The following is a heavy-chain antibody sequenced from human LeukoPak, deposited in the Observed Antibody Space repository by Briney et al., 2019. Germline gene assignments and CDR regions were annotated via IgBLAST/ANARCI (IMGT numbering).Heavy chain of an antibody. D-gene: IGHD3-22*01. J-gene: IGHJ5*02. CDR1: GYTFTGYY. V-gene: IGHV1-24*01. CDR2: FDPEDGET. CDR3: ATDRYYYDSSGYYLPHWFDP. Sequence: GASVKVSCKASGYTFTGYYMHWVRQAPGKGLEWMGGFDPEDGETIYAQKFQGRVTMTEDTSTDTAYMELSSLRSEDTAVYYCATDRYYYDSSGYYLPHWFDPWGQGTLVTVSS.